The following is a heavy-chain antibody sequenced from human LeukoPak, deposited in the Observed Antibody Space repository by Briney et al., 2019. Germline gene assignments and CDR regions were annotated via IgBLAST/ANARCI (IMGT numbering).Heavy chain of an antibody. V-gene: IGHV3-64*01. D-gene: IGHD2-15*01. CDR2: ISSNGGST. CDR1: GFTFSNYA. J-gene: IGHJ3*02. Sequence: PGGSLRLSCAASGFTFSNYAMHWVRQAPGKGLEYVSAISSNGGSTYYANSVKGRFTISRDNSKNTLYLQMGSLRAEDMAVYYCARERVVGPAFDIWGQGTMVTVSS. CDR3: ARERVVGPAFDI.